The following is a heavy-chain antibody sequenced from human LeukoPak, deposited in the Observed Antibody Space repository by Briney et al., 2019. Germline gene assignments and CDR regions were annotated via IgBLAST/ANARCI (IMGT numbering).Heavy chain of an antibody. D-gene: IGHD6-13*01. J-gene: IGHJ4*02. Sequence: GGSLSLSCAASGFTFSSYEMNWVRQAPGKGLEWVSYISSSGSTIYYADSVKGRFTISRDNAKNSLYLQMNSLRAEDTAVYYCATDGGPEYSSNWYLYRGQGTLVTVSS. CDR3: ATDGGPEYSSNWYLY. V-gene: IGHV3-48*03. CDR2: ISSSGSTI. CDR1: GFTFSSYE.